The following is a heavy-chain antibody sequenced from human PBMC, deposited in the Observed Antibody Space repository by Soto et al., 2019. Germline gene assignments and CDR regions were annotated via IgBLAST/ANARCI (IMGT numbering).Heavy chain of an antibody. J-gene: IGHJ3*02. CDR1: GGSIIRYY. V-gene: IGHV4-4*07. CDR3: ASSCGGSCYPSDAFDI. Sequence: SETLSLTCTVSGGSIIRYYWSWIRQPAGKGLEWIGRIYTSGSTNYNPSLKSRVTMSVDTSKNQFSLKLSSVTAADTAVYYCASSCGGSCYPSDAFDIWGQGTMVTVSS. D-gene: IGHD2-15*01. CDR2: IYTSGST.